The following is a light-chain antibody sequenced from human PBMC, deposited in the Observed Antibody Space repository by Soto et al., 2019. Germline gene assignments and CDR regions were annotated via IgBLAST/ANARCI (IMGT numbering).Light chain of an antibody. CDR3: QQYGSSQS. CDR2: VAS. Sequence: EIVLTQSPGTLSLSPGERATLSCRASQSVSSSYLAWYQQKPGQAPRLLIYVASSRATGIPDRFSGSGSGTDLSLTISRLEPEDFAVYDCQQYGSSQSFGQGTKVEIK. J-gene: IGKJ1*01. V-gene: IGKV3-20*01. CDR1: QSVSSSY.